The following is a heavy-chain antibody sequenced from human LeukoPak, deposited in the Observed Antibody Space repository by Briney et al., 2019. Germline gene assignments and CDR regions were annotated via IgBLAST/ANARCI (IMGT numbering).Heavy chain of an antibody. CDR2: IIPIFGSA. D-gene: IGHD2-8*01. CDR1: GGTFSSYA. Sequence: SVKVSCKASGGTFSSYAISWVRQAPGQGLEWMGGIIPIFGSANYAQKFQGRVTITTDESTSTAYMELSSLRSEDTAVYYCAREYCTNGVCYTGDAFDIWGQGTMVTVSS. J-gene: IGHJ3*02. V-gene: IGHV1-69*05. CDR3: AREYCTNGVCYTGDAFDI.